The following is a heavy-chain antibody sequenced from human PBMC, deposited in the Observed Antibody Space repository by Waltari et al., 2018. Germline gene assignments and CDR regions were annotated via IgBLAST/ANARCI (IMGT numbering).Heavy chain of an antibody. D-gene: IGHD1-26*01. CDR2: IKRDGSAT. Sequence: EVQLVESGGDLVQPGGSLRLSCAASGFTFSTFWVHWVRQVPGKGLVWVSRIKRDGSATSYADSVKGRFTISRDNPKNTVYLQMNSLRAEDTAVYHCASDVHSGRYGWFDPWGQGTLVTVSS. J-gene: IGHJ5*02. V-gene: IGHV3-74*01. CDR3: ASDVHSGRYGWFDP. CDR1: GFTFSTFW.